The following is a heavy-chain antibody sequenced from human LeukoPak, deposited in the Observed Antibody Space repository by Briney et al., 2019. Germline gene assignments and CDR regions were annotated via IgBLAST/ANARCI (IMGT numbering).Heavy chain of an antibody. J-gene: IGHJ3*01. V-gene: IGHV1-24*01. CDR3: ATEDPSGLDVLLN. CDR2: FDAENGDI. Sequence: ASVKVSCKASGYTFTSYYMHWVRQAPGKGLEWMGGFDAENGDIIYAQKLQGRVTMTEDISTDTAYMELSDLRSDDTAVYYCATEDPSGLDVLLNWGQGTMVTVSS. D-gene: IGHD6-19*01. CDR1: GYTFTSYY.